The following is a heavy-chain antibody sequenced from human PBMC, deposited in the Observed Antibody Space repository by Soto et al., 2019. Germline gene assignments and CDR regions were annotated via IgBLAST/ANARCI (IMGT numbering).Heavy chain of an antibody. Sequence: QVQLVQSGAEVKKPGSSVKVSCKASGGTFSSYSFIWVRQAPGQGLEGMGRTIPILDIASYAQKFQGRVTITADKSTNTAYMELSSLRSEDTAVYYCARAYCSGGSCYSGFDYWGQGTLVTVSS. CDR2: TIPILDIA. CDR3: ARAYCSGGSCYSGFDY. D-gene: IGHD2-15*01. CDR1: GGTFSSYS. V-gene: IGHV1-69*02. J-gene: IGHJ4*02.